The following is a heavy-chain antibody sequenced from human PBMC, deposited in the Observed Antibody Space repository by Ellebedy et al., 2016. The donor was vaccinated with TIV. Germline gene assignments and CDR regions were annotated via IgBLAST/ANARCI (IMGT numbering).Heavy chain of an antibody. CDR2: ISYDGSNK. CDR1: GFTFSSYA. V-gene: IGHV3-30*04. CDR3: ARDFDYSNYVQEFDY. D-gene: IGHD4-11*01. J-gene: IGHJ4*02. Sequence: LSLTCAASGFTFSSYAMHWVRQAPGKGLEWVAVISYDGSNKYYADSVKGRFTISRDNSKNTLYLQMNSLRAEDTAVYYCARDFDYSNYVQEFDYWGQGTLVTVSS.